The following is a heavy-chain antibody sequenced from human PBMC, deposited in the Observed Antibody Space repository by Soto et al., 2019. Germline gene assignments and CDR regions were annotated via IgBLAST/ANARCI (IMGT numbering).Heavy chain of an antibody. CDR3: FRGPRGYSSGWYGYADY. CDR2: IYSGGST. V-gene: IGHV3-53*01. D-gene: IGHD6-19*01. CDR1: GFTVSGNY. J-gene: IGHJ4*02. Sequence: GGSLRLSCAASGFTVSGNYMSWVRQALGKGLEWFSVIYSGGSTYYADSVKGRFIISRDNSKNTLYHQMNSLRAEDTAADYCFRGPRGYSSGWYGYADYWGQGTRVTVS.